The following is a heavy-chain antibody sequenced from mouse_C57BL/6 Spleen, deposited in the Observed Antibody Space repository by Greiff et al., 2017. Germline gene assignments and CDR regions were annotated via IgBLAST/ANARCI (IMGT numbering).Heavy chain of an antibody. CDR2: ISSGSSTI. V-gene: IGHV5-17*01. Sequence: EVKLVESGGGLVKPGGSLKLSCAASGFTFSDYGMHWVRQAPEKGLEWVAYISSGSSTIYYADTVKGRFTISRDNAKNTLFLQMTSLRSEDTAMYYGARPGYYGSSFPWFAYWGQGTLVTVSA. CDR3: ARPGYYGSSFPWFAY. D-gene: IGHD1-1*01. J-gene: IGHJ3*01. CDR1: GFTFSDYG.